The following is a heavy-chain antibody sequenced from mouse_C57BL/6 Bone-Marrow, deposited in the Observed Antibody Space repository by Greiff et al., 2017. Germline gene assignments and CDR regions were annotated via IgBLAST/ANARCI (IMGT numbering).Heavy chain of an antibody. CDR1: GYTFTSYW. CDR2: IDPSDSYT. Sequence: QVQLQQPGAELVMPGASVKLSCKASGYTFTSYWMHWVKQRPGQGLEWIGEIDPSDSYTNYNQKFKGKATLTVDKSSSTAYMQLSSLTSEDSAVYYCAIIYYGNYAAWFADWGQGTMVTVSA. CDR3: AIIYYGNYAAWFAD. V-gene: IGHV1-69*01. J-gene: IGHJ3*01. D-gene: IGHD2-1*01.